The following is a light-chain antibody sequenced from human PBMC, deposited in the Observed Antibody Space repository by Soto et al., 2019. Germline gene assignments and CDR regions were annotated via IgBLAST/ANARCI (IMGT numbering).Light chain of an antibody. Sequence: EIVLTQSPATLSLSPGERATLSCRASQSVSSYLAWYQQKPGQAPRLLIYDASNRATGIPAGFSGSGSGTEFTLTISSLQSEDFAVYYCQQYHNWPMTFGQGTRLEIK. CDR3: QQYHNWPMT. J-gene: IGKJ5*01. CDR1: QSVSSY. V-gene: IGKV3-15*01. CDR2: DAS.